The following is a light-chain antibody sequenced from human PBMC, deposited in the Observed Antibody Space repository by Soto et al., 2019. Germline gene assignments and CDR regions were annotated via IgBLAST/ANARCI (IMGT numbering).Light chain of an antibody. CDR3: SSYTSSRAYV. CDR1: SSDVGGYNY. CDR2: EVS. J-gene: IGLJ1*01. V-gene: IGLV2-14*01. Sequence: QSALTQPASVSGSPGQSITISCTGTSSDVGGYNYVTWYQQQSGKAPKLMIHEVSNRPSGVSNRFSGSKPGNTASLTISGLQAEDEADYYCSSYTSSRAYVFGIGTKATVL.